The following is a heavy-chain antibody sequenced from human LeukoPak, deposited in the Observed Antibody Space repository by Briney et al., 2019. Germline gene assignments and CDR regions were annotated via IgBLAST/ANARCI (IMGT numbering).Heavy chain of an antibody. D-gene: IGHD5-12*01. CDR3: ARAKPIVTTPYYFDY. CDR2: INPNSGGT. CDR1: GYTFTGYY. J-gene: IGHJ4*02. V-gene: IGHV1-2*05. Sequence: GASVKVSCKASGYTFTGYYMHWVRQAPGQGLEWMGRINPNSGGTNYAQKFQGRVTMTRDTSINTAYMELSRLRSDDTGVYYCARAKPIVTTPYYFDYWGQGSLVTVSS.